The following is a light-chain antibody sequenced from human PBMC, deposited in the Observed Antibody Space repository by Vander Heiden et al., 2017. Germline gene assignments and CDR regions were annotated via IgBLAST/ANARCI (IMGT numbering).Light chain of an antibody. V-gene: IGKV1-39*01. J-gene: IGKJ3*01. CDR3: QQSDSTPFT. CDR2: AAS. Sequence: QMTQSPSSLSASVGDRVTITCRASQSISSYLNWYQQKPGKAPKLLIYAASSLQSGVPSRFSDSGSGTDFTLTISSLQPEDFATYYCQQSDSTPFTFGHGTKVDIK. CDR1: QSISSY.